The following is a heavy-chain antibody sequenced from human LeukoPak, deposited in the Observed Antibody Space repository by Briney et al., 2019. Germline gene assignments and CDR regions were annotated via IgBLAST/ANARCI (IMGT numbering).Heavy chain of an antibody. D-gene: IGHD3-22*01. J-gene: IGHJ4*02. V-gene: IGHV3-30-3*01. CDR2: ISYDGSNK. CDR3: ARGRFDYDSSGYYSDY. Sequence: GGSLRLSCAASGFTFSSYAMHWVRQAPGKGLEWVAVISYDGSNKYYADSVKGRFTISRDNSKNTLYLQMNSLRAEDTAVYYCARGRFDYDSSGYYSDYWGQGTLVTVSS. CDR1: GFTFSSYA.